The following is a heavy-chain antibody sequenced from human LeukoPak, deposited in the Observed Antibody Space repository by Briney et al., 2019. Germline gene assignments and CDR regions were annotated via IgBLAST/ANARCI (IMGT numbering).Heavy chain of an antibody. CDR1: GFSFSHYY. CDR3: ASVTYYYGSGYFDY. Sequence: GSSLRLSWAASGFSFSHYYMSSIRHAPGKGLEWVSYISSSSSYTNYADSMKGRLTSSKDNAKNSLYLQMNSLRAEHTAVYYCASVTYYYGSGYFDYWGQGNRVTVSS. J-gene: IGHJ4*02. CDR2: ISSSSSYT. D-gene: IGHD3-10*01. V-gene: IGHV3-11*06.